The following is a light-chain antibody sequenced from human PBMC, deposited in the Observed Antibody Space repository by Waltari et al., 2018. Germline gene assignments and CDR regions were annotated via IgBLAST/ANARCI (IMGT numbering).Light chain of an antibody. CDR2: GAS. Sequence: EIVCTQSPGTLSLPPAQIATLSCRASQSVSSSYLAWYQQKPGQAPRLLIYGASSRATGIPDRFSSSGSGTDFTLTISRLEPEDFAVYYCQQYGSSPGLTFGGGTKVEIK. V-gene: IGKV3-20*01. J-gene: IGKJ4*01. CDR3: QQYGSSPGLT. CDR1: QSVSSSY.